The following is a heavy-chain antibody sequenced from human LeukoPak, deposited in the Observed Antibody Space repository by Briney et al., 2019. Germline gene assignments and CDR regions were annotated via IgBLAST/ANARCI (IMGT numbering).Heavy chain of an antibody. Sequence: PGGSLRLSCAASGFTFSSYAMHWVRQAPGKGLEWVAVISYDGSNKYYADSVKGRLTISRDNSKNTLYLQMNSLRAEDTAVYYCASPGCSSSWYFDYWGQGTLVTVSS. CDR3: ASPGCSSSWYFDY. CDR1: GFTFSSYA. CDR2: ISYDGSNK. J-gene: IGHJ4*02. D-gene: IGHD6-13*01. V-gene: IGHV3-30-3*01.